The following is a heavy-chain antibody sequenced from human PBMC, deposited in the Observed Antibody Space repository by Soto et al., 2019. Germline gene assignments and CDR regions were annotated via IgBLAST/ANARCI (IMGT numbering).Heavy chain of an antibody. D-gene: IGHD1-1*01. Sequence: QVQLVQSGAEVKKPGASVKVSCKASGYTFSDHDINWVRQASGQGPEWLGWMNPNSGDTGYAQHFQGIVTMTRDTSKRTAYMELSSLRSEDTAVYYCARVGGNWNDDYFDYWGQGTLVTVSS. CDR2: MNPNSGDT. CDR1: GYTFSDHD. V-gene: IGHV1-8*01. J-gene: IGHJ4*02. CDR3: ARVGGNWNDDYFDY.